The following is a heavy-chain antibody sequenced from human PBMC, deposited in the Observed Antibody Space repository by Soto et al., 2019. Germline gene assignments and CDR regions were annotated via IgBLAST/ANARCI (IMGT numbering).Heavy chain of an antibody. J-gene: IGHJ4*02. V-gene: IGHV4-59*01. D-gene: IGHD1-20*01. CDR2: VYHTGNT. CDR3: AREQYNWKL. CDR1: GVSITSYY. Sequence: SETLSLTCSVSGVSITSYYWTWIRHPPGKGLEWIGYVYHTGNTYYNPSLKSRVTISLDTSKNQVSLRLGSVTAADTAVYYCAREQYNWKLWGQGTLVTVSS.